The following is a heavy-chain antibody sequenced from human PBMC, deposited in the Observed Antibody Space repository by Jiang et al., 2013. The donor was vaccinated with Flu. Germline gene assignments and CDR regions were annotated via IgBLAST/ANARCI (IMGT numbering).Heavy chain of an antibody. D-gene: IGHD3-10*01. CDR2: INLYSGDT. J-gene: IGHJ3*02. CDR3: ARVRHGSRIIKRNGAFDS. V-gene: IGHV1-2*02. Sequence: SGAEVKKPGASVKVSCKASGSTFSGYYLHWVRQAPGQGLDWMGWINLYSGDTNYAQNFQGRISMTRDTSISTAYMDLSRLTSDDTALYLCARVRHGSRIIKRNGAFDSWGQGTMVTVSS. CDR1: GSTFSGYY.